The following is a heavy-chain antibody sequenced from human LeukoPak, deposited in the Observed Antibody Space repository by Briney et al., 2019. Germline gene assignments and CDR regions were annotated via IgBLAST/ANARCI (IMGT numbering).Heavy chain of an antibody. CDR1: GGSFSGYY. CDR3: ARVPKLLNHNWFDP. D-gene: IGHD1-14*01. J-gene: IGHJ5*02. Sequence: PSETLSLTCAVYGGSFSGYYWSWIRQPPGKGLEWIGEINHSGSTNYNPPLKSRVTISVDTSKNQFSLKLSSVTAADTAVYYCARVPKLLNHNWFDPWGQGALVTVSS. V-gene: IGHV4-34*01. CDR2: INHSGST.